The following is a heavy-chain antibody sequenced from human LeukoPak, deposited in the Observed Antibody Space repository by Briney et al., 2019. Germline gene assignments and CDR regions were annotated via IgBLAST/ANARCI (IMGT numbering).Heavy chain of an antibody. CDR1: GFTFSSYA. Sequence: QTGGSLRLSCAASGFTFSSYAMSWVRQAPGKGLEWVSAISGSGGSTYYADSVKGRFTISRDNSKNTLYLQMNSLRAEDTAVYYCAKEGAASGSYYKNGNNFDYWGQGTLVTVSS. CDR2: ISGSGGST. D-gene: IGHD3-10*01. J-gene: IGHJ4*02. CDR3: AKEGAASGSYYKNGNNFDY. V-gene: IGHV3-23*01.